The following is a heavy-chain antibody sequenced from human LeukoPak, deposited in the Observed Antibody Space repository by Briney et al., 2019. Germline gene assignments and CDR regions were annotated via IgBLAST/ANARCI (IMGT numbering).Heavy chain of an antibody. CDR2: ISGSGGST. D-gene: IGHD5-18*01. V-gene: IGHV3-23*01. J-gene: IGHJ4*02. CDR1: GFTFSSYA. Sequence: GGSLRLSCAASGFTFSSYAMSWVRQAPGKGLDWVSAISGSGGSTYYADSVKGRFTISRDNSKNTLYLQMNSLRAEDTAVYYCAKDIAQGYTFGSIEQDYWGQGTLVTVSS. CDR3: AKDIAQGYTFGSIEQDY.